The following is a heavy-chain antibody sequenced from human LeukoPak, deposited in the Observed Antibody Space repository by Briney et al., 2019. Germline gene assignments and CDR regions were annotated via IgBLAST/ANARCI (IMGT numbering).Heavy chain of an antibody. J-gene: IGHJ6*02. CDR2: ISYDGSNK. CDR1: GFTFSSYG. Sequence: GGSLRLSCAASGFTFSSYGMHWVRQAPGKGLEWVAVISYDGSNKYYADSVKGRFTISRDNSKNTPYLQMNSLRAEDTAVYYCAKETDYDFWSQGYGMDVWGQGTTVTVSS. CDR3: AKETDYDFWSQGYGMDV. D-gene: IGHD3-3*01. V-gene: IGHV3-30*18.